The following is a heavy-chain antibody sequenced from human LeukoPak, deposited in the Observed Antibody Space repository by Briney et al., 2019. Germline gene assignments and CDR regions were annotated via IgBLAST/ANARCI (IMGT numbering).Heavy chain of an antibody. V-gene: IGHV1-18*04. CDR1: GYTFTSYG. CDR3: AGWGLTNYYYYYGMDV. Sequence: ASVKVSCKASGYTFTSYGISWVRQAPGQGLEWMGWISAYNGNTNYAQKLQGRVTMTTDTSTSTAYMELRSLRSDDTAVYYCAGWGLTNYYYYYGMDVWGKGTTVTVSS. J-gene: IGHJ6*04. D-gene: IGHD3-16*01. CDR2: ISAYNGNT.